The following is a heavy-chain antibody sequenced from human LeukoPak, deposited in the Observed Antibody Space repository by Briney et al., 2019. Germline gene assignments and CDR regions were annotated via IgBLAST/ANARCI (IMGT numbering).Heavy chain of an antibody. CDR1: GFTFSSYA. Sequence: GGSLRLSCAASGFTFSSYAMSWLRQAPGKGLEWVSAISASRDNTYYADSVKGRFTISRDNSKNTLYLQMNSPRAEDTAVYYCAKSRPPDGYKFDYWGRGTLVTVSS. J-gene: IGHJ4*02. CDR3: AKSRPPDGYKFDY. V-gene: IGHV3-23*01. CDR2: ISASRDNT. D-gene: IGHD5-24*01.